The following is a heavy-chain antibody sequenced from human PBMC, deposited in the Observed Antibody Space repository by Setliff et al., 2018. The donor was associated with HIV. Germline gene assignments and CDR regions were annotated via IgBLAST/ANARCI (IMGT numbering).Heavy chain of an antibody. J-gene: IGHJ4*02. CDR1: GGSIISHY. CDR2: IYYSGST. D-gene: IGHD3-22*01. Sequence: SETLSLTCTVSGGSIISHYWSWIRQPPGKGLEWIGSIYYSGSTNYNPSLKSRVTISVDTSKNQFSLKLSSVTALDTATYYCARMGNSYDSSGSYDYFDYWGQGTLVTVSS. V-gene: IGHV4-59*08. CDR3: ARMGNSYDSSGSYDYFDY.